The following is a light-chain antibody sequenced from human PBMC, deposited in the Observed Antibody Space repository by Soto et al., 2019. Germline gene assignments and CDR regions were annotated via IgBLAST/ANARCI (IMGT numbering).Light chain of an antibody. CDR3: QQYKNYRT. Sequence: DIQMTQSPSTLSAAVGDRVTITCRASQSISTWLAWYQQKPGKAPKVLIYGASSLESGVPSRFSGSGSGTEFTLTISSLQPDDVATYYCQQYKNYRTFGPGTKVDIK. V-gene: IGKV1-5*01. CDR2: GAS. J-gene: IGKJ3*01. CDR1: QSISTW.